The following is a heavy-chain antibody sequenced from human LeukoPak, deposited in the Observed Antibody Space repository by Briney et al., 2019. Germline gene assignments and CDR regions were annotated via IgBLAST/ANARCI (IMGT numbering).Heavy chain of an antibody. CDR1: GFTFSNYW. D-gene: IGHD1-1*01. J-gene: IGHJ3*02. CDR3: ARARTGTRNAFDI. V-gene: IGHV3-7*01. CDR2: IKQDGSEK. Sequence: GGSLRLSCAASGFTFSNYWMTWVRQAPGKGLEWVANIKQDGSEKHYVDSVKSRFTISRDNAKNSVYLQMSSLRAEDTAVYYCARARTGTRNAFDIWGQGTMVTVSS.